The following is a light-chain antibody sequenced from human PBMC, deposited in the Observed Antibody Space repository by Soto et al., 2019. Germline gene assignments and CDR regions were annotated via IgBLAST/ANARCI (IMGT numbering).Light chain of an antibody. CDR1: QSITTW. CDR2: DVS. V-gene: IGKV1-12*01. Sequence: DIQMTQSPSTLSASVGDRVTITCRASQSITTWVAWYQPRPGKAPKLLIYDVSSLQSGVPSRFSGSGSGTDFTLTSSSLQPEDFATYYCQQANSFPPTFGGGTKVDI. CDR3: QQANSFPPT. J-gene: IGKJ4*01.